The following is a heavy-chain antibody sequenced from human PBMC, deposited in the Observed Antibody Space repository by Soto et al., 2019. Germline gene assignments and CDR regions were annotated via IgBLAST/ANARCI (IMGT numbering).Heavy chain of an antibody. Sequence: ASVKGDCKASGYAFTRYGISWRRKETGQGLEWMGWISAYNGNTNYAQKLQGRVTMTTDTSTSTAYMELRSLRSDDTAVYYCARDRWIAVANDAFDIWGQGTMVTVSS. CDR2: ISAYNGNT. J-gene: IGHJ3*02. CDR1: GYAFTRYG. CDR3: ARDRWIAVANDAFDI. V-gene: IGHV1-18*01. D-gene: IGHD6-19*01.